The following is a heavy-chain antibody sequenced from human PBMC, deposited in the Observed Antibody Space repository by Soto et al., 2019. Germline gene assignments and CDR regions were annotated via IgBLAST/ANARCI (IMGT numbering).Heavy chain of an antibody. V-gene: IGHV5-51*01. Sequence: EVQLVQSGAELKKPGESLRLSCRGSGYNFNDYYIGWVRQMPGKGLEWMGIIYPDDSDTKYSSSFQGQVTISVDKSLSTAYLQWSSLKASDSAMYYCVRDNEELLWPNWFDPWGQGTQVTVSS. J-gene: IGHJ5*02. CDR1: GYNFNDYY. D-gene: IGHD1-26*01. CDR2: IYPDDSDT. CDR3: VRDNEELLWPNWFDP.